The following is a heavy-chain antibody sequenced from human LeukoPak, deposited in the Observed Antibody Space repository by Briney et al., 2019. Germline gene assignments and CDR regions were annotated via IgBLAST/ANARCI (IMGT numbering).Heavy chain of an antibody. D-gene: IGHD3-10*02. J-gene: IGHJ4*02. V-gene: IGHV1-8*01. CDR2: MNPNSGNT. CDR3: ARGLRTMIGIDY. CDR1: GYTFTSYD. Sequence: GASVKVSCKASGYTFTSYDINWVRQATGQGLEWMGWMNPNSGNTGYAQKFQGRVTMTRNTSISTAYMELSSLRSEDTAVYYCARGLRTMIGIDYWGQGTLVTVSS.